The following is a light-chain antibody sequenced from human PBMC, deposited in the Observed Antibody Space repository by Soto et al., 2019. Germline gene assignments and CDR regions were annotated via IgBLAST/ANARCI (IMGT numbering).Light chain of an antibody. CDR3: QQYNNWPIT. CDR1: QSVSSY. Sequence: EIVLTQSPATLSLSPGERATLSCRASQSVSSYLAWYQQKPGQAPRLLIYDASNRATGIPARFSGSGSGTEFTLTISSLQSEDFAVYYCQQYNNWPITFGQGTDWRL. V-gene: IGKV3-15*01. CDR2: DAS. J-gene: IGKJ5*01.